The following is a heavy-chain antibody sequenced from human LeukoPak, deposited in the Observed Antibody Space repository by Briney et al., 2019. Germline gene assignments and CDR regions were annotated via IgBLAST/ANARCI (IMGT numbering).Heavy chain of an antibody. CDR3: ARLRVSGSYLYYFDY. CDR2: ILTSGTT. D-gene: IGHD3-10*01. V-gene: IGHV4-4*09. CDR1: NGSISSYH. J-gene: IGHJ4*02. Sequence: SETLSLTCTVSNGSISSYHWSWVRQPPGKGLEWIGYILTSGTTNYNPSLRSRLTISVDTSKNRFTLKLSSVTAADTAVYYCARLRVSGSYLYYFDYWGQGTLVTVSS.